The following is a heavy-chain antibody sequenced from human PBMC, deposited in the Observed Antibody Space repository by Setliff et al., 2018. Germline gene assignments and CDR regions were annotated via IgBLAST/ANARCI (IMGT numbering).Heavy chain of an antibody. CDR1: GYSFSNFW. Sequence: GESLKISCQGSGYSFSNFWIGWVRQMPGKGLEWMGIIYPGDSHTRYSPSFQGQVTMSADKSINTAYLQWSNLKASDTAIYYCARGLVGATYSVYFDYWGQGALVTVS. D-gene: IGHD1-26*01. J-gene: IGHJ4*02. CDR2: IYPGDSHT. CDR3: ARGLVGATYSVYFDY. V-gene: IGHV5-51*01.